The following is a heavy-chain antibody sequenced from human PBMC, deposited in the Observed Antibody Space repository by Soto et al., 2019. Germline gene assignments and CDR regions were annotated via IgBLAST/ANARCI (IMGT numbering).Heavy chain of an antibody. V-gene: IGHV4-4*02. CDR3: AKTIGSGSYMPF. Sequence: QVQLQESGPGLVKPSGTLSLTCTVSGDSISDSNWWIWVRQPPGKGLEWIGEVYHSGRANYNPSLRSRVTMSADTLKNHFNLRLSSVTAADTAVYYCAKTIGSGSYMPFWGQGTLVAVSP. CDR2: VYHSGRA. D-gene: IGHD3-10*01. J-gene: IGHJ4*02. CDR1: GDSISDSNW.